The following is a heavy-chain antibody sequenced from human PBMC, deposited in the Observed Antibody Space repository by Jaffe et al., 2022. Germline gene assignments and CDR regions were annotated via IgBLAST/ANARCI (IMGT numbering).Heavy chain of an antibody. CDR1: GYSISSGYY. CDR3: ARFALYSSGGPDAFDI. D-gene: IGHD6-19*01. V-gene: IGHV4-38-2*01. J-gene: IGHJ3*02. Sequence: QVQLQESGPGLVKPSETLSLTCAVSGYSISSGYYWGWIRQPPGKGLEWIGSIYHSGSTYYNPSLKSRVTISVDTSKNQFSLKLSSVTAADTAVYYCARFALYSSGGPDAFDIWGQGTMVTVSS. CDR2: IYHSGST.